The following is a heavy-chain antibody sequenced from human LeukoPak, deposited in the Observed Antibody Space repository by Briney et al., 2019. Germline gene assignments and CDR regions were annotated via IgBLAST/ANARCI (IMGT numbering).Heavy chain of an antibody. V-gene: IGHV3-21*01. CDR3: ASADYYGSGSHYTFRRLDY. CDR2: MTSVTYI. Sequence: GGSLRLSCAASGFALNSYRMHWPRQSPGKSLEWVSSMTSVTYIYYAASVKGRFTISRYNAKNSLYLQMNNLRVEDTAVYYCASADYYGSGSHYTFRRLDYWGQGTLVTVSS. D-gene: IGHD3-10*01. CDR1: GFALNSYR. J-gene: IGHJ4*02.